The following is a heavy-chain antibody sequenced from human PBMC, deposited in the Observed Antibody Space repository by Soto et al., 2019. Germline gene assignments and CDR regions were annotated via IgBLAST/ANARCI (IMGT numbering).Heavy chain of an antibody. D-gene: IGHD3-9*01. J-gene: IGHJ5*02. CDR2: IYYSGST. Sequence: ILSLTFTVSGGSISSGDYHGGWIRQPPGKGLEWIGYIYYSGSTYCNPSLKSRVSISLDSSKNQFSLKLNSVTAADTAVYYCARGKVSDILTAGGNWFDPWGQGTLVTVSS. CDR1: GGSISSGDYH. V-gene: IGHV4-30-4*01. CDR3: ARGKVSDILTAGGNWFDP.